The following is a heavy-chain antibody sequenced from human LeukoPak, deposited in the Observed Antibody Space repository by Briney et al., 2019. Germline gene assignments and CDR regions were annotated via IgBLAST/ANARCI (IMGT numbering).Heavy chain of an antibody. Sequence: ASVKVSCKASGYTFTSYAMNWVRQAPGQGLEWMGWINTNTGNPTYAQGFTGRFVFSLDTSVSTAYLQISSLKAEDTAVYYCARERFVDDRYSYGFDYWGQGTLVTVSS. CDR1: GYTFTSYA. CDR2: INTNTGNP. CDR3: ARERFVDDRYSYGFDY. J-gene: IGHJ4*02. V-gene: IGHV7-4-1*02. D-gene: IGHD5-18*01.